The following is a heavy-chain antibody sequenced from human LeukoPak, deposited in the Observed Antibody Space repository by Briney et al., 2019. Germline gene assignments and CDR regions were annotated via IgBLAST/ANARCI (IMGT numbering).Heavy chain of an antibody. J-gene: IGHJ6*03. V-gene: IGHV4-39*07. CDR3: ARRDGGGILYNPPGKNYMDV. D-gene: IGHD2-8*01. CDR1: GGSISSSSNYY. CDR2: IYYSGST. Sequence: PSETLSLTCSVSGGSISSSSNYYWGWIRQPPGKGLEWIGSIYYSGSTYYNTSLKSRVTISVDTSKNQFSLKLSSVTAADTAVYYCARRDGGGILYNPPGKNYMDVWGKGTTVTVSS.